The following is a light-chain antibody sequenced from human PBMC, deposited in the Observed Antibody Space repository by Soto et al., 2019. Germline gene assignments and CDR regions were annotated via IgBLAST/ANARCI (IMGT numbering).Light chain of an antibody. CDR2: AAS. Sequence: DIQMTQSPSSLSASVGDRVTITCRASQSSSSYLNWYQQKPGKAPKLLIYAASSLKSGVPSRFSGSGSGTDFTLTISSLQPEDFATYYCQQSYSTPLTFGGGTKVEIK. J-gene: IGKJ4*01. CDR1: QSSSSY. V-gene: IGKV1-39*01. CDR3: QQSYSTPLT.